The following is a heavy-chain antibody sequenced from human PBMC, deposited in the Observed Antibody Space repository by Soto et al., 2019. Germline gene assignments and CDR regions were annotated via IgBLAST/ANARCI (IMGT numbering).Heavy chain of an antibody. CDR2: INHSGST. D-gene: IGHD3-22*01. Sequence: SETLSLTCAVYGGSFSGYYWSWIRQPPGKGLEWIGEINHSGSTNYNPSLKSRVTISVDTSKSQFSLKLSSVTAADTAVYYCARDRRSYYSDGSGLDFWGQGTLVTVSS. CDR1: GGSFSGYY. J-gene: IGHJ4*02. V-gene: IGHV4-34*01. CDR3: ARDRRSYYSDGSGLDF.